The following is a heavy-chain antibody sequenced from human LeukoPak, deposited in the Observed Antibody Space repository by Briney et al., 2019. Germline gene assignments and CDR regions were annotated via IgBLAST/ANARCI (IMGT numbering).Heavy chain of an antibody. J-gene: IGHJ3*02. CDR1: GFSFSTYE. Sequence: TGGSLRLSCVASGFSFSTYEMNWVRQAPGKGLEWISYISSSGRTVYYADSLKGRFTISRDNAKNSLYLQMNSLRAEDTAVYYCARDSDSSGYLPSPRDGFDIWGQGTVVTVSS. CDR2: ISSSGRTV. V-gene: IGHV3-48*03. CDR3: ARDSDSSGYLPSPRDGFDI. D-gene: IGHD3-22*01.